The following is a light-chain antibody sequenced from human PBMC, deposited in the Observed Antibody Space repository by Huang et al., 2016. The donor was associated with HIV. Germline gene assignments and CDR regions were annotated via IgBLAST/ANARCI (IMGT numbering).Light chain of an antibody. J-gene: IGKJ4*01. CDR1: QTVSSY. CDR3: QLRSTWPGDT. V-gene: IGKV3-11*01. Sequence: EIVLTQSPATLSLSPGERATLSCRASQTVSSYLAWYQQKPGQAPRLLIYDAPNRATSIPARFSGSGSGTDFSLTISSLEPEDFAVYYCQLRSTWPGDTFGGGTKVEIK. CDR2: DAP.